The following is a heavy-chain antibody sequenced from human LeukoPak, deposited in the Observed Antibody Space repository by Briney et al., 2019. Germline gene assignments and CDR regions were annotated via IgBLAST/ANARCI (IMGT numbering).Heavy chain of an antibody. V-gene: IGHV4-4*07. D-gene: IGHD4-11*01. J-gene: IGHJ1*01. Sequence: SETLSLTCTVSGGSISSYYWSWLRQPAGKGLEWIGRIYTSGSTNYNPSLTSRVTMSVDTSKNQFSLKLSSVTAADTAVYYCAREIPYRLTCQHWGPGTLVTVSS. CDR2: IYTSGST. CDR3: AREIPYRLTCQH. CDR1: GGSISSYY.